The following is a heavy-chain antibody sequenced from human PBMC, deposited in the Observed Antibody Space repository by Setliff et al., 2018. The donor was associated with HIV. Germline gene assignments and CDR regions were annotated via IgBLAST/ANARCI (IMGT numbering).Heavy chain of an antibody. D-gene: IGHD3-3*01. CDR2: INTNTGYP. CDR3: ARDLKRPNSNFWGGYPFPFDS. Sequence: ASVKVSCKASGYNFTNYGINWVRQDPGQGLEWMGWINTNTGYPTYAQAFRGRFVFSLATSVSTAYLEISSLEAEDTAVYFCARDLKRPNSNFWGGYPFPFDSWGKGTLVTVSS. V-gene: IGHV7-4-1*02. J-gene: IGHJ4*02. CDR1: GYNFTNYG.